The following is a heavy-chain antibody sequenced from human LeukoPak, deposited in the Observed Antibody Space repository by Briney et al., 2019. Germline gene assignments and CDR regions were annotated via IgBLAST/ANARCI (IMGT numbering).Heavy chain of an antibody. CDR3: ARLYSGSYSGGYYFDY. CDR2: IYYSGST. V-gene: IGHV4-59*08. CDR1: GGSISSYY. D-gene: IGHD1-26*01. J-gene: IGHJ4*02. Sequence: SETLSLTCTVSGGSISSYYWSWIRQPPGKGLEWIGYIYYSGSTNYNPSLKSRVTISVDTSKNQFSLKLSSVTAADTAVYYCARLYSGSYSGGYYFDYWGQGTLVTVSS.